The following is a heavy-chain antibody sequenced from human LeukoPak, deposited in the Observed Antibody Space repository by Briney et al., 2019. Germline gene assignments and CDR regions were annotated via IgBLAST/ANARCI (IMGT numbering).Heavy chain of an antibody. CDR1: GGSISSSSYY. CDR3: ARAVGTSRNFFDY. Sequence: SETLSLTCSVSGGSISSSSYYWGWIRQPPGKGLEWIGSVYYSGNTYYNPSLKSRVTISVDTSKNQFSLNLSSVTAADTAMYYCARAVGTSRNFFDYWGQGTLVTVSS. D-gene: IGHD4-23*01. J-gene: IGHJ4*02. CDR2: VYYSGNT. V-gene: IGHV4-39*07.